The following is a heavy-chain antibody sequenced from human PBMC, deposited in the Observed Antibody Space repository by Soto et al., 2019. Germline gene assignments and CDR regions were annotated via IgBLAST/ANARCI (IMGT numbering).Heavy chain of an antibody. J-gene: IGHJ6*02. CDR3: AKDMWSSGWTGRFSGGAYYYYGMDV. CDR2: ISWDGGST. CDR1: GFTFDDYA. V-gene: IGHV3-43D*04. Sequence: GGSLRLSCAASGFTFDDYAMHWVRQAPGKGLEWVSLISWDGGSTYYADSVKGRFTISRDNSKNSLYLQMNSLRAEDTALYYCAKDMWSSGWTGRFSGGAYYYYGMDVWGRGTTVTVSS. D-gene: IGHD6-19*01.